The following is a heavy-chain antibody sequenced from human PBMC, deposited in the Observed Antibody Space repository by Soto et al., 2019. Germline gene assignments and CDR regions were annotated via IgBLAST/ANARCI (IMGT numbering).Heavy chain of an antibody. CDR3: AKPAMGWYPKLMNGMDV. CDR2: ISGSGGNI. CDR1: GFTFSSYA. D-gene: IGHD6-19*01. J-gene: IGHJ6*02. V-gene: IGHV3-23*01. Sequence: DVQLLESGGGLVQPGGSLRLSCVVSGFTFSSYAMSWVRQAPGKGLEWVSSISGSGGNIYYADSVKGRFTISRDNSKNRLHLQMNSLRAEDTAVYYCAKPAMGWYPKLMNGMDVWCQGTTVTVSS.